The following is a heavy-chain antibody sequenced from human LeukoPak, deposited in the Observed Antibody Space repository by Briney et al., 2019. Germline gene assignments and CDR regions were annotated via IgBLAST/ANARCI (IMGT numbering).Heavy chain of an antibody. D-gene: IGHD3-9*01. CDR2: ISHSGNT. V-gene: IGHV4-30-2*01. Sequence: TPSQTLSLTCAVSGDFISSGAYSWSWIRQPPGKGLEWIGYISHSGNTYYNPSLKSRVTMSVDRSNNRFSLKLSSVTAADTAVYYCAGSSYYDILTGYFPYYFDYWGQGTLVTVSS. J-gene: IGHJ4*02. CDR1: GDFISSGAYS. CDR3: AGSSYYDILTGYFPYYFDY.